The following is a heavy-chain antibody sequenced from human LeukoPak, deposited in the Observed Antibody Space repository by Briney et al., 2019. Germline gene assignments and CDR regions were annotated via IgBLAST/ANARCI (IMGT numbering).Heavy chain of an antibody. CDR3: ATTVGAIAGMDY. Sequence: PGGSLRLSCAAPGFSFTNAWVTWVRQAPGKGLEWVGHIKSRTDGGKTHYAAPVKGRFTISRDDSRNMVYLQMNSLKTEDTAVYYCATTVGAIAGMDYWGQGALVTVSS. J-gene: IGHJ4*02. CDR2: IKSRTDGGKT. D-gene: IGHD1-26*01. CDR1: GFSFTNAW. V-gene: IGHV3-15*01.